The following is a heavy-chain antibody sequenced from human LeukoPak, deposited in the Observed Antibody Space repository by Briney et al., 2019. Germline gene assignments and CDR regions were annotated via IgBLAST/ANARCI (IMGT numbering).Heavy chain of an antibody. CDR3: ARGIVATDGENYYGMDV. J-gene: IGHJ6*04. CDR1: GGTFSSYD. V-gene: IGHV1-69*01. D-gene: IGHD5-12*01. CDR2: IIPIFGTA. Sequence: ASVMVFCRASGGTFSSYDISWVRQAPGQGLEGMGGIIPIFGTANYAQKSQGRVTITADEYTSTAYMELSSLRSEDTAVYYCARGIVATDGENYYGMDVWGKGTTVTVSS.